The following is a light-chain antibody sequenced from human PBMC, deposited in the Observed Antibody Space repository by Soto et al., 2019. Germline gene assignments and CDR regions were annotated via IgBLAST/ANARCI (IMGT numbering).Light chain of an antibody. CDR2: EVS. Sequence: QSALTQPPSASGSPGQSVTISCTGTSSDVGSYNYVSWYQQHPGKAPKLMIYEVSKRPSGVPDRFSGSKSGNTASLTVSGLQAEDEADYYCCSYAGTNSLKVFGRGTKVTVL. CDR1: SSDVGSYNY. CDR3: CSYAGTNSLKV. J-gene: IGLJ3*02. V-gene: IGLV2-8*01.